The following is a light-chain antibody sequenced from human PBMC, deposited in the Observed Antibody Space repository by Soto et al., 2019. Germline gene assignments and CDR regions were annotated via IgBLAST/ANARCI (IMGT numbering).Light chain of an antibody. Sequence: DIPMTQSPSTLSASVGDRVTIACRASQSISTWLAWYQQKPGKAPKLLIYKASILESGVPSRFSGSGSATEFTLTSSSLHPESFASYYCQQYETFPLTFAGETKVAIK. J-gene: IGKJ4*01. CDR1: QSISTW. CDR2: KAS. CDR3: QQYETFPLT. V-gene: IGKV1-5*03.